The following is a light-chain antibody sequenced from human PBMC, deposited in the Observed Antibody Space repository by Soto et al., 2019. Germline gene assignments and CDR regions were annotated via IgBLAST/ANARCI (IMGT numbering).Light chain of an antibody. CDR2: AAS. CDR1: LSVASNY. CDR3: QQYGSAPWT. Sequence: ELVLTQSPGTLPLSPGERTTLSCRASLSVASNYLAWYQQKPGQAPRLLIYAASGSATGIPDRFSGSGSWTYFTLTISRLAPEDFAVEYCQQYGSAPWTFGQGTKVEIK. V-gene: IGKV3-20*01. J-gene: IGKJ1*01.